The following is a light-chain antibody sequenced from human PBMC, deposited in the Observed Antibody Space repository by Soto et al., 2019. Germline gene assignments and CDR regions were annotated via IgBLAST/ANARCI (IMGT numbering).Light chain of an antibody. V-gene: IGLV4-69*01. J-gene: IGLJ2*01. Sequence: QPVLTQSPSASASLGASVKLTCTLSSGLSNYAIAWHQQQPDKGPRYLMKLNSDGSHSKGDGIPDRFSGSSSGTERHLTISSLQSEDEADYYCQTWGTAIHDVVFGGGAKVTVL. CDR1: SGLSNYA. CDR3: QTWGTAIHDVV. CDR2: LNSDGSH.